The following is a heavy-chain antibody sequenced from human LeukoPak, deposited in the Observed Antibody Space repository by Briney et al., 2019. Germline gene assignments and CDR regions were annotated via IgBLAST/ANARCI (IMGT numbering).Heavy chain of an antibody. D-gene: IGHD4-17*01. CDR1: EFTFSSYG. V-gene: IGHV3-23*01. CDR2: ISGSGGST. Sequence: GGSLRLSCAASEFTFSSYGMSWVRQAPGKGLEWVSSISGSGGSTQYADSVQGRFAISRDNSKSTLYLQMNSLRVEDTAMYFCARDPNGDNIGTFDMWGRGTMVSVSS. CDR3: ARDPNGDNIGTFDM. J-gene: IGHJ3*02.